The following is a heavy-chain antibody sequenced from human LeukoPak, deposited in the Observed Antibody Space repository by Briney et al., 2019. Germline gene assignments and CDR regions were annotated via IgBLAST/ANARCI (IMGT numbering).Heavy chain of an antibody. V-gene: IGHV3-23*01. D-gene: IGHD3-22*01. CDR3: GKDELRGNSGYWNY. Sequence: GGSLRLSCAASGFTFSSYAMSWVRQAPGKGLEWVSAISGSGGSTYYADSVKGRFTISRDNSKNTLYLQMNSLRAEDTAVYYCGKDELRGNSGYWNYWGQGTQVTVSS. CDR1: GFTFSSYA. CDR2: ISGSGGST. J-gene: IGHJ4*02.